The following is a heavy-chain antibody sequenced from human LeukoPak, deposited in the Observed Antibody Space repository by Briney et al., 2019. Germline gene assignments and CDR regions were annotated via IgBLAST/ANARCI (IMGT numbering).Heavy chain of an antibody. J-gene: IGHJ4*02. CDR2: IIPIFGTA. V-gene: IGHV1-69*05. Sequence: SVKVSCKASGGTFSSYAISWVRQAPGQGLEGMGRIIPIFGTANYAQKFRGRVTITTDESTSTAYMELSSLRSEDTAVYYCAREGGSNQALDYWGQGTLVTVSS. D-gene: IGHD5-24*01. CDR1: GGTFSSYA. CDR3: AREGGSNQALDY.